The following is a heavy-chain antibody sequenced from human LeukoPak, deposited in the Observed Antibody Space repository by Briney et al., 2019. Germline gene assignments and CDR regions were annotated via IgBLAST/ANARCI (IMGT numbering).Heavy chain of an antibody. Sequence: PSETLSLTCTVSGGSISSYYWSWIRQPPGKGLEWIGYIYYSGTTNYNPSLRSRATISVDTSKNQFSLKLSSVTAADTAVYYCARAYYGSGSYYSLDYWGQGTLVTVSS. CDR3: ARAYYGSGSYYSLDY. CDR2: IYYSGTT. J-gene: IGHJ4*02. CDR1: GGSISSYY. D-gene: IGHD3-10*01. V-gene: IGHV4-59*01.